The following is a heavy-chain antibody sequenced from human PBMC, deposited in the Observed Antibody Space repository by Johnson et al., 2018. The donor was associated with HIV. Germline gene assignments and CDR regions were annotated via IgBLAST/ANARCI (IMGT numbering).Heavy chain of an antibody. CDR3: AKDLRSGNRREAFDI. D-gene: IGHD1-14*01. Sequence: VQLVESGGGVVQPGGSLRLSCAASGFTFSSYGMHWVRQAPGKGLEWVAVIWYDGSNKYYADSVKGRFTISRDNSKNTLYLQMNSLRAVDPAVYYCAKDLRSGNRREAFDIWGQGTMVTVSS. CDR2: IWYDGSNK. J-gene: IGHJ3*02. V-gene: IGHV3-33*06. CDR1: GFTFSSYG.